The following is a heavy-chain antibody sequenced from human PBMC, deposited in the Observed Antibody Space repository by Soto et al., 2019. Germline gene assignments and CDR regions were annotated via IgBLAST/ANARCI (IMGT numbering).Heavy chain of an antibody. D-gene: IGHD6-13*01. J-gene: IGHJ4*02. V-gene: IGHV4-59*08. CDR3: ARLLAAAGTYFDY. CDR2: IYYSGST. Sequence: ETLSLTCTVSGGSISSYYWSWIRQPPGKGLEWIGYIYYSGSTNYNPSLKSRVTISVDTSKNQFSLKLSSVTAADTAVYYCARLLAAAGTYFDYWGQGTLVTVSS. CDR1: GGSISSYY.